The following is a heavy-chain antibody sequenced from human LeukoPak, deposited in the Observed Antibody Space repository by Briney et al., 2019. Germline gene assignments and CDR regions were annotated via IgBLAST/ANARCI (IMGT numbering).Heavy chain of an antibody. D-gene: IGHD6-6*01. CDR3: ARHGGYSSSVGSNWFDP. CDR1: GGSISSSSYY. V-gene: IGHV4-39*01. Sequence: PSETLSLTCTVSGGSISSSSYYWGWIRQPPGKGLEWIGSIYYSGSTYYNPSLKSRLTISVDTSKNQFSLKLSSVTAADTAVYYCARHGGYSSSVGSNWFDPWGQGTLVTVSS. J-gene: IGHJ5*02. CDR2: IYYSGST.